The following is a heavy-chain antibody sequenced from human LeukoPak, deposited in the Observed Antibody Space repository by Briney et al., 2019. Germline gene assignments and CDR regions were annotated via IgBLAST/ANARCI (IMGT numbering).Heavy chain of an antibody. D-gene: IGHD1-1*01. CDR1: GFTFSNYG. J-gene: IGHJ5*02. Sequence: GGSLRLSCAASGFTFSNYGMHWVRQAPGKGLEWVSFIRYDGSNEYYADSVKGRFTISRDNSKNTLYLQMNSLRGDDSAVYFCANDLGTGTTGGTRFDPWGQGTPVTVSS. CDR2: IRYDGSNE. CDR3: ANDLGTGTTGGTRFDP. V-gene: IGHV3-30*02.